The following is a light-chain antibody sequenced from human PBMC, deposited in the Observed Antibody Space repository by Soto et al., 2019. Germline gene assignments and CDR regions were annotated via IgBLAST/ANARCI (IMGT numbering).Light chain of an antibody. CDR2: VTS. Sequence: DLQMTQSPSSLSASVGDRVSVTCRTSQNITKFLNWYQEKPGKAPKVLIYVTSNLENGVPSRFSGSGSGTHFTLSISSLQPEDFATYYCQQTFSAPGTFGPGTRVEVK. CDR3: QQTFSAPGT. CDR1: QNITKF. V-gene: IGKV1-39*01. J-gene: IGKJ1*01.